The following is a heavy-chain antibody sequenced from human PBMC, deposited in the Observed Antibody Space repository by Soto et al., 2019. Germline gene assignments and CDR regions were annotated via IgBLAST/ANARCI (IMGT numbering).Heavy chain of an antibody. V-gene: IGHV4-59*01. J-gene: IGHJ4*02. CDR1: GGSLSGYY. CDR2: FYSSGSP. CDR3: EREFYYDRSVIVFDS. D-gene: IGHD3-22*01. Sequence: SETLSLTCAVSGGSLSGYYWSWIRQPPGKGLEWIGDFYSSGSPHHNPSLKNRVSISEDRSKNEFSLKLSSVTAADTAKYYWEREFYYDRSVIVFDSGGQGTLVTVS.